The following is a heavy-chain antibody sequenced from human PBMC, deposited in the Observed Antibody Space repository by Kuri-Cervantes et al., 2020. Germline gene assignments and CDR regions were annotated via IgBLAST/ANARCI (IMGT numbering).Heavy chain of an antibody. J-gene: IGHJ4*02. D-gene: IGHD3-22*01. CDR3: ARSTYYYDSSGYD. CDR2: IHHSGST. Sequence: GSLRLSCGVSGGSISSTNWWSWVRQPPGKGLEWIAEIHHSGSTNYNPSLKSRVSLSVDKSKNQFSLKLSSVTAADTAVYYCARSTYYYDSSGYDWGQGTLVTVSS. V-gene: IGHV4-4*02. CDR1: GGSISSTNW.